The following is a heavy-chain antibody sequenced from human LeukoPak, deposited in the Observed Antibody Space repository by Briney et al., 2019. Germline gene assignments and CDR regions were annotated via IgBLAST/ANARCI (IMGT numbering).Heavy chain of an antibody. CDR3: ARHKTIFDWLHP. V-gene: IGHV4-4*09. J-gene: IGHJ5*02. D-gene: IGHD3-3*01. Sequence: SETLSLTCTVSGGSISSYYWSWIRQPPGKGLEWIGYIYTSGSTNYNPSLKSRVTISVDTSKNQFSLKLSSVTAADTAVDYCARHKTIFDWLHPWGQGTLVTVSS. CDR2: IYTSGST. CDR1: GGSISSYY.